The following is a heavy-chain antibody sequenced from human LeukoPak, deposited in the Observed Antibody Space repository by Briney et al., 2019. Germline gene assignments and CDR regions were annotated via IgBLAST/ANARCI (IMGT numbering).Heavy chain of an antibody. CDR3: ARAAEWMVTYYYYYYYMDV. D-gene: IGHD5-18*01. CDR1: GGSFSGYY. V-gene: IGHV4-34*01. J-gene: IGHJ6*03. CDR2: INHSGST. Sequence: SETLSLTCAVYGGSFSGYYWSWIRQPPGKGLEWMGEINHSGSTNYNPSLKSRVTISVDTSKNQFSLKLSSVTAADTAVYYCARAAEWMVTYYYYYYYMDVWGKGTTVTVSS.